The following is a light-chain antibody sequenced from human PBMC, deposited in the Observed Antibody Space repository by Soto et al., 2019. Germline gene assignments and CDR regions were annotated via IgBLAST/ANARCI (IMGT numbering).Light chain of an antibody. J-gene: IGKJ4*01. CDR3: QQYGSSPLP. V-gene: IGKV3-20*01. CDR1: QSVRSNY. CDR2: DAS. Sequence: EIVLTQSPGTLSLSPGERATLSCRASQSVRSNYLAWYQQKPGQAPRFLIYDASSRATGIPDRFSGSGSWTVFTLTISRLEPEDFAVYYCQQYGSSPLPFGGGTKVEIK.